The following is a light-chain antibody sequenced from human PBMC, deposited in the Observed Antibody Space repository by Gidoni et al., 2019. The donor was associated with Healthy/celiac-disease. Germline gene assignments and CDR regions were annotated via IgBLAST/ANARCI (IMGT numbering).Light chain of an antibody. CDR1: QSVSSY. J-gene: IGKJ3*01. CDR3: QQRSNWPGFT. Sequence: EIVLTQSPATLSLSPGERATLSCRASQSVSSYLAWYQQKPGQAPRLLIYDASNRATGIPARFSGSGYGTDFTLTISSLEPEDVAVYYCQQRSNWPGFTFGPGTKVDIK. CDR2: DAS. V-gene: IGKV3-11*01.